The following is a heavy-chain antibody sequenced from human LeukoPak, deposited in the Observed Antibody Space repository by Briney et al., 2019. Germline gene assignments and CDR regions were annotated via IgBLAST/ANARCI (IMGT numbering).Heavy chain of an antibody. Sequence: ASVKVSCKVSGYTLTELSMHWVRQAPGKGLEWMGGFDPEDGETIYAQKFQGRVTMTEDTSTDTAYMELSSLRSEDTAVYYCATEKSILRFLEWPIWGQGTTVTVSS. CDR3: ATEKSILRFLEWPI. CDR1: GYTLTELS. CDR2: FDPEDGET. J-gene: IGHJ6*02. D-gene: IGHD3-3*01. V-gene: IGHV1-24*01.